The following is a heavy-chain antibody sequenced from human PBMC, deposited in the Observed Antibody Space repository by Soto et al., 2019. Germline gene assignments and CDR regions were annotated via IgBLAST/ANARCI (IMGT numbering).Heavy chain of an antibody. D-gene: IGHD3-10*01. J-gene: IGHJ1*01. Sequence: QVQLQESGPGLVKASQTLSLTCNVSGGSISSGGYYWTWIRQHPGKGLEWIGNIHHSGSTFYNPYLKSRVSISVDKSKNQFSLKLSSVTAADTAVYFCVRGVLSWGQGTLVTVSS. V-gene: IGHV4-31*03. CDR3: VRGVLS. CDR2: IHHSGST. CDR1: GGSISSGGYY.